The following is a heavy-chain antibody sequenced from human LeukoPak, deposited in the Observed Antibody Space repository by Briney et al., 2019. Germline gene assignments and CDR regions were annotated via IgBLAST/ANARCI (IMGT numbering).Heavy chain of an antibody. CDR1: GGSISSYY. J-gene: IGHJ5*02. D-gene: IGHD5-18*01. Sequence: PSETLSLTCTVSGGSISSYYWSWIRQPPGKGLEWIGYIYYSGSTNYNPSLKSRVTISVDTSKNQFSLKLSSVTAADTAVYYCARDPRGYSYGFPLNWFDPWGQGTLVTVSS. V-gene: IGHV4-59*13. CDR2: IYYSGST. CDR3: ARDPRGYSYGFPLNWFDP.